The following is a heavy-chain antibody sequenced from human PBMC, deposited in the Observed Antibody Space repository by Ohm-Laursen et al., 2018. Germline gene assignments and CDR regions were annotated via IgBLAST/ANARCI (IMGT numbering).Heavy chain of an antibody. CDR2: IWYDGSRQ. CDR1: NFPFRGYG. J-gene: IGHJ4*02. Sequence: SLRLSCAASNFPFRGYGMHWVRQAPGKGLEWVALIWYDGSRQYYADSVKGRFTISRDNTRNTLSLQMNSLRAEDTGVYYCARGMGNFYYFDNWGQGTQVFISS. D-gene: IGHD7-27*01. CDR3: ARGMGNFYYFDN. V-gene: IGHV3-33*01.